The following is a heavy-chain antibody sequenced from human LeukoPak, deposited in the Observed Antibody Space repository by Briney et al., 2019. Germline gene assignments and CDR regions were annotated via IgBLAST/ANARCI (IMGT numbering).Heavy chain of an antibody. J-gene: IGHJ4*02. D-gene: IGHD5-24*01. V-gene: IGHV3-23*01. CDR3: AKGTPRDGYNSGYFDY. Sequence: GGSLRLSCAASGFTFSSYAMTWVRQAPGKGLDWVATITASGSSTFHADSVKGRFTISRDNSKNTLYLLVDSLRAEDTAIYYCAKGTPRDGYNSGYFDYWGQGTLVTVSS. CDR2: ITASGSST. CDR1: GFTFSSYA.